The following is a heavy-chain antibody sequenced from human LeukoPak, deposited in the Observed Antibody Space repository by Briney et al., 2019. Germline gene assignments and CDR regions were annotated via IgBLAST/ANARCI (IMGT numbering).Heavy chain of an antibody. Sequence: SSETLSLTCTVSGGSISSGSYYWSWIRQPAGKGLEWIGRIYTSGSTNYNPSLKSRVTISVDTSKNQFSLKLSSVTAADTAVYYCARDKVSVWFGEGNWFDPWGQGTLVTVSS. CDR3: ARDKVSVWFGEGNWFDP. CDR2: IYTSGST. V-gene: IGHV4-61*02. CDR1: GGSISSGSYY. J-gene: IGHJ5*02. D-gene: IGHD3-10*01.